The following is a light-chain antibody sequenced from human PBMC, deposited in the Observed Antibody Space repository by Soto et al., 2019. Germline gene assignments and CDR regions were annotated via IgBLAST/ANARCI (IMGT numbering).Light chain of an antibody. V-gene: IGKV3-20*01. Sequence: EIVLTQSPGTLSLSPGERATLSCRASQSVTSSLAWYQQKPGQAPRLLISGASNSATGIPDRFSGSGSGTDFTLTISRLEPEDFAVYFCQQYGGSPLTFGGGTKVEIK. CDR1: QSVTSS. J-gene: IGKJ4*01. CDR2: GAS. CDR3: QQYGGSPLT.